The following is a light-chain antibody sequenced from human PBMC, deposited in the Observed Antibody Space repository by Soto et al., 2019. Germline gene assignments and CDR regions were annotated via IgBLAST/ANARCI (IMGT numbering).Light chain of an antibody. V-gene: IGLV2-14*01. CDR2: DVS. CDR3: SSYTSSSTPVV. J-gene: IGLJ2*01. Sequence: QSALTQPASVSGSPGQSITISCTGTSNDVGGYNYVSWYQQHPGKVPKLMIYDVSNRPSGVSNRFSGSKSGNTASLTISGLQAEDEADYYCSSYTSSSTPVVFGGGTKLTVL. CDR1: SNDVGGYNY.